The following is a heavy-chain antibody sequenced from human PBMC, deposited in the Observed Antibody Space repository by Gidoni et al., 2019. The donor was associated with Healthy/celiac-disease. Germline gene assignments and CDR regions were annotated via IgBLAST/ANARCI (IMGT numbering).Heavy chain of an antibody. CDR2: IYYSGST. D-gene: IGHD1-7*01. CDR1: GGSLSSSSYY. J-gene: IGHJ4*02. CDR3: ARHGSELELPVFDY. Sequence: QLQLQESGPGLVKPSATLSLTCTVSGGSLSSSSYYWGWIRQPPGKGLEWIGSIYYSGSTYYNPSLKSRVTISVDKSKNQFSLKLSSVTAADTAVYYCARHGSELELPVFDYWGQGTLVTVSS. V-gene: IGHV4-39*01.